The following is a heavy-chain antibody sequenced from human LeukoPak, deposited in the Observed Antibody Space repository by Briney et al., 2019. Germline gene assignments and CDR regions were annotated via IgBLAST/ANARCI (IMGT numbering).Heavy chain of an antibody. V-gene: IGHV1-18*01. J-gene: IGHJ6*02. CDR3: AREKEVEESYYYYGMDV. Sequence: ASVKVSCKASGYTFTSYGISWVRQAPGQGLEWMGWISAYNGNTNYAQKLQGRVTMTTDTSTSTAYMELRRLRSDDTAVYYCAREKEVEESYYYYGMDVWGQGTTVTVSS. CDR2: ISAYNGNT. CDR1: GYTFTSYG.